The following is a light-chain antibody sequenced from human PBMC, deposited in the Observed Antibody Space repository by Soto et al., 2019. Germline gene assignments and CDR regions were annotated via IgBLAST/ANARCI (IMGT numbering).Light chain of an antibody. Sequence: EIVLTQSPGTLSLSPGERATLSCRASQSVSTRSLAWYQQKPGQAPRLLISGASSRAADIPDRFSGSGSGTDFTLTINRLEPEDFEVYYCQQYDSSPRTFGQGTKVDSK. CDR2: GAS. CDR3: QQYDSSPRT. CDR1: QSVSTRS. V-gene: IGKV3-20*01. J-gene: IGKJ1*01.